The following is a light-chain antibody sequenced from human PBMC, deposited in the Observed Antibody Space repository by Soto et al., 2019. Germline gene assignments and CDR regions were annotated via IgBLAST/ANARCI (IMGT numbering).Light chain of an antibody. Sequence: QSVLTQPPSASGTPGQGVTISCSGSSSNIGSNYVYWYQQLPGTAPKLLIYRNNQRPSGVPDRFSGSKSGTSASLAISGLRSEDEADYYCAAWDDSLSGVVFGGGTQLTVL. CDR1: SSNIGSNY. CDR3: AAWDDSLSGVV. J-gene: IGLJ2*01. V-gene: IGLV1-47*01. CDR2: RNN.